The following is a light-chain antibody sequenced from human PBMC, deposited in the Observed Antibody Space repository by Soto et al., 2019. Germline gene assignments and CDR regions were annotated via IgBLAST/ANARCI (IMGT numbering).Light chain of an antibody. V-gene: IGKV3-20*01. CDR2: GAS. J-gene: IGKJ5*01. CDR3: QHYGSSPPLIT. CDR1: QSVNSNY. Sequence: EIVLTQSPGTLSLSPGERATLSCRASQSVNSNYLAWYQQRPGQAPRLLIYGASSRATGIPDRFSGGGSETDSTLTISSPEPADFAVYYCQHYGSSPPLITFGQGTRLEIK.